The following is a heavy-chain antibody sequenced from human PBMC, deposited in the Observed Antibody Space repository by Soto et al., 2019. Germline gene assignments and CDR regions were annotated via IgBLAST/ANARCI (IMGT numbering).Heavy chain of an antibody. V-gene: IGHV1-18*01. CDR3: ARDLEPAYYDFWSGYRSLKYNWFDP. CDR2: ISAYNGNT. Sequence: ASVKVSCKASGYTFTSHGISWVRQAPGQGLEWMGWISAYNGNTNYAQKLQGRVTMTTDTSTGTAYMELRSLRSDDTAEYYCARDLEPAYYDFWSGYRSLKYNWFDPWGQGTLVTVSS. CDR1: GYTFTSHG. D-gene: IGHD3-3*01. J-gene: IGHJ5*02.